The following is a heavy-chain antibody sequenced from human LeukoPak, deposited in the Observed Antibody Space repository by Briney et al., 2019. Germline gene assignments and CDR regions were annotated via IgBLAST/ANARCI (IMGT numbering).Heavy chain of an antibody. Sequence: GGSLRLSCAASGFTVSSNYMSWVRQAPGKGLEWVSLIYSGGSTYYADSVKGRFTISRDNSKNTLYLQMNSLRAEDTAVYYCARGAGRRLHFDYWGQGTLVTVSS. CDR3: ARGAGRRLHFDY. J-gene: IGHJ4*02. CDR1: GFTVSSNY. CDR2: IYSGGST. D-gene: IGHD6-25*01. V-gene: IGHV3-53*01.